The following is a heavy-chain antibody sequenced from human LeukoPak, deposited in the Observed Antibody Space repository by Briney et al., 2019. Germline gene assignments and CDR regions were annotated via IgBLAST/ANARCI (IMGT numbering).Heavy chain of an antibody. V-gene: IGHV3-66*04. D-gene: IGHD5-18*01. Sequence: PGGSLRLSCAASGFTVSSSYMSWVRQAPGKGLEWVSIIYSGGSTYYADSVKGRFTISRDNSKNTLYLQMNSLKASDTAMYYCARLGSYGWFDPWGQGTLVTVSS. J-gene: IGHJ5*02. CDR3: ARLGSYGWFDP. CDR2: IYSGGST. CDR1: GFTVSSSY.